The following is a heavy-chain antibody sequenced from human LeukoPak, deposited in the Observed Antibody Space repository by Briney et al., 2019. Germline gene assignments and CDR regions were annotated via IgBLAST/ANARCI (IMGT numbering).Heavy chain of an antibody. D-gene: IGHD4-17*01. Sequence: STYYNPSLKSRVTISVDTSKNQFSLKLSSVTAADTAVYYCARQEATVTTSSMLYYYGMDVWGQGTTVTVSS. CDR3: ARQEATVTTSSMLYYYGMDV. CDR2: ST. V-gene: IGHV4-30-2*05. J-gene: IGHJ6*02.